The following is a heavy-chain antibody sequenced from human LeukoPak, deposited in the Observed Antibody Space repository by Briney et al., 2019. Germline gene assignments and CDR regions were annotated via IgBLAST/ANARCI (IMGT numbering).Heavy chain of an antibody. CDR3: ARGQRVVTSYYFDY. J-gene: IGHJ4*02. V-gene: IGHV4-34*01. D-gene: IGHD4-23*01. CDR1: GGSFSGYY. CDR2: INHSGST. Sequence: SETLSLTCAVYGGSFSGYYWSWIRQPPGKGLEWIGEINHSGSTNYNPSLKSRVTISVDTSKNQFSLKLSSVTAADTAVYYCARGQRVVTSYYFDYWGQGTLVTVSS.